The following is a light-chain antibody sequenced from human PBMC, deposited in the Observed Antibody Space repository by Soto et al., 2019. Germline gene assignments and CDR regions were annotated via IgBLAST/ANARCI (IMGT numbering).Light chain of an antibody. CDR3: AAWDDSLSGLWV. J-gene: IGLJ3*02. V-gene: IGLV1-47*01. CDR2: RNN. Sequence: QSVLTQPPSASGTPGQRVTISCSGSSSHIGSNYVYWYQQLPGTAPKLLIYRNNQRPSGVPDRFSGSKSGTSASLAISGLRSEDEADYYCAAWDDSLSGLWVFGGGTKVTVL. CDR1: SSHIGSNY.